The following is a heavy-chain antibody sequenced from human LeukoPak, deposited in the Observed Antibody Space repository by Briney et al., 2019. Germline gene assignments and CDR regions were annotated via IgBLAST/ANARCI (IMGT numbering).Heavy chain of an antibody. D-gene: IGHD5-18*01. V-gene: IGHV4-59*01. CDR2: IYYSGST. CDR3: ARIDRRYSYGLDY. Sequence: PSETLSLTCTVSGGSISSYYWSWIRQPPGKGLEWIGYIYYSGSTNYNPSLKSRVTISVDTSKNQFPLKLSSVTAADTAVYYCARIDRRYSYGLDYWGQGTLVTVSS. CDR1: GGSISSYY. J-gene: IGHJ4*02.